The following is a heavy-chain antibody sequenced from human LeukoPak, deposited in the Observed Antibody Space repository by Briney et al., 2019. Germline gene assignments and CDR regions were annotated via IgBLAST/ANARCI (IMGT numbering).Heavy chain of an antibody. Sequence: PGGSLRLSCAASGFTVSSNYMSWVRQAPGKGLEWVSVIYSGGSTYYADSVKGRFTISRDNSKNTLYLQMNSLRAEDTAVYYCARDSPELWFGELSPYYGMDVWGQGTTVTVSS. CDR3: ARDSPELWFGELSPYYGMDV. D-gene: IGHD3-10*01. CDR1: GFTVSSNY. J-gene: IGHJ6*02. V-gene: IGHV3-66*01. CDR2: IYSGGST.